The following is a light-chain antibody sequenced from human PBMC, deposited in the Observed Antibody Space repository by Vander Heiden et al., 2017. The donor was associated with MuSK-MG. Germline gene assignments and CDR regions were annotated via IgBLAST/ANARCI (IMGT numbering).Light chain of an antibody. CDR1: SSDVGGYNY. Sequence: QSALTQPRPVPGSPGPPVTTSCTGTSSDVGGYNYVSWYQQHPGKAPKLMSYDVSKRPSRVPDRFSGSKSGNTASLTISGLQAEDEADYYCCSYAGSYTHVVFGGGTKLTVL. V-gene: IGLV2-11*01. CDR2: DVS. J-gene: IGLJ2*01. CDR3: CSYAGSYTHVV.